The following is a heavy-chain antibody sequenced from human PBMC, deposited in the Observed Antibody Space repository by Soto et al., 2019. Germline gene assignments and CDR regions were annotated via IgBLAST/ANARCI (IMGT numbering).Heavy chain of an antibody. V-gene: IGHV1-18*01. CDR2: ISAYNGNT. J-gene: IGHJ6*02. D-gene: IGHD3-3*01. Sequence: ASVKVSCKASGCTFTSYGISWVRQAPGQGLEWMGWISAYNGNTNYAQKLQGRVTMTTDTSTSTAYMELRSLRSDDTAVYYCARIIRITIFGVVIPYGMDVWGQGTTVTVSS. CDR1: GCTFTSYG. CDR3: ARIIRITIFGVVIPYGMDV.